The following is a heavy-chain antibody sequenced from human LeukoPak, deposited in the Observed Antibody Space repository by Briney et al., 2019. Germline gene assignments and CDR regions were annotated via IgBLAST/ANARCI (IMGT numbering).Heavy chain of an antibody. Sequence: PGGSLRLSCAASGFTFSNYAMSWVRQAPGKGLEWVSVVTGSGGGTDYADSVKGRFTIPRDNSKNTLYLQMNSLRAEDTAVYYCAKGLGSGSGYSDYWGQGTLVTVSS. CDR1: GFTFSNYA. J-gene: IGHJ4*02. V-gene: IGHV3-23*01. CDR2: VTGSGGGT. CDR3: AKGLGSGSGYSDY. D-gene: IGHD3-10*01.